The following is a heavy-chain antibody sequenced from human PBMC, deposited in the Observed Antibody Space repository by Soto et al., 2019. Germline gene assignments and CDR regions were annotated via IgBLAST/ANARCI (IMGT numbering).Heavy chain of an antibody. Sequence: GGSLRLSCAASGFTFSSYAMSWVRQAPGKGLEWVSAISGSGGSTYYADSVKGRFTISRDNSKNTLYLQMNSLRAEDTAVYYCAKARDPVPYCSGGSCYSADYWGQGTLVTVSS. CDR1: GFTFSSYA. V-gene: IGHV3-23*01. CDR2: ISGSGGST. CDR3: AKARDPVPYCSGGSCYSADY. D-gene: IGHD2-15*01. J-gene: IGHJ4*02.